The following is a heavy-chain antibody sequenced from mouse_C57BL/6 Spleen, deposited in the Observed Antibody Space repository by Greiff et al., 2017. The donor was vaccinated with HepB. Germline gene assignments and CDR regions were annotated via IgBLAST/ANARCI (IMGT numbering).Heavy chain of an antibody. D-gene: IGHD2-3*01. V-gene: IGHV5-4*01. J-gene: IGHJ1*03. Sequence: EVKLVESGGGLVKPGGSLKLSCAASGFTFGSYAMSWVRQTPEKRLEWVATISDGGSYTYYPDNVKGRFTISRDNAKNNLYLQMSHLKSEDTAMYYCARDWGMVTRDWYFDVWGTGTTVTVSS. CDR2: ISDGGSYT. CDR3: ARDWGMVTRDWYFDV. CDR1: GFTFGSYA.